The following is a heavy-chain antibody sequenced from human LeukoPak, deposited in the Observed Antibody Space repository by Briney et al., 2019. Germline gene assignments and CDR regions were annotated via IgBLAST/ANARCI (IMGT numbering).Heavy chain of an antibody. CDR3: ARDQDRDGYAYSYFDY. CDR2: ISSSTSYI. D-gene: IGHD5-24*01. Sequence: PGGSLRLSCAASGFTFSSYSMNWIRQAPGKGLEWVSSISSSTSYIYYADSVKGRFTISKDNAKNSLYLQMNSLRAEDTAVYYCARDQDRDGYAYSYFDYWGQGTLVTVSS. V-gene: IGHV3-21*01. CDR1: GFTFSSYS. J-gene: IGHJ4*02.